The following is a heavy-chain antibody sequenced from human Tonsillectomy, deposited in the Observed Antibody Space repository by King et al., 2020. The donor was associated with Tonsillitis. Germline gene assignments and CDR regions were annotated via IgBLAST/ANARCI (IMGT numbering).Heavy chain of an antibody. Sequence: TLKESGPTLVKPTQTPTLTCTFSGFSLSTSAVGVGWFRQPPGKALEWLALIYWDDDQRSSPSLKSRLTITKDTSQKQVVLTRTNMDTVDTATYYCARRNEAYYGFWVDLFDPWGQGTLVTVSS. V-gene: IGHV2-5*02. J-gene: IGHJ5*02. CDR3: ARRNEAYYGFWVDLFDP. CDR2: IYWDDDQ. CDR1: GFSLSTSAVG. D-gene: IGHD3-3*01.